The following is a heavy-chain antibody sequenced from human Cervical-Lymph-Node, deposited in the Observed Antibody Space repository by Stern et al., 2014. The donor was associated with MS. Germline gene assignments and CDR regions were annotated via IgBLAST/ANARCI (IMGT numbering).Heavy chain of an antibody. CDR2: INDDGSST. Sequence: EVQLVESGGGLVQPGGSLRLSCAASGFTFSSYWMYWVRQAPGKGLGWVSRINDDGSSTRYADSVKGRFTISRDNAKNTLYLQMNNLGAEDTAVYYCARIYCSSTSCYLHAFDIWGQGTMVTVSS. CDR3: ARIYCSSTSCYLHAFDI. CDR1: GFTFSSYW. D-gene: IGHD2-2*01. V-gene: IGHV3-74*01. J-gene: IGHJ3*02.